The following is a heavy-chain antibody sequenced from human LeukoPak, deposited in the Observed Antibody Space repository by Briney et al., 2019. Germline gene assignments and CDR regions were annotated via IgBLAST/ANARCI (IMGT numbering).Heavy chain of an antibody. CDR3: ARHRAYSSSSPFDY. CDR1: GGSISSLY. V-gene: IGHV4-59*08. Sequence: SETLSLTCSVSGGSISSLYWSWIRQPPGKGLEWIGYIYCTGSTNYNPSLKSRVTMFVDMSKNQFSLRLSSVTAADTAVYYCARHRAYSSSSPFDYWGQGNLVSVSS. J-gene: IGHJ4*02. D-gene: IGHD6-6*01. CDR2: IYCTGST.